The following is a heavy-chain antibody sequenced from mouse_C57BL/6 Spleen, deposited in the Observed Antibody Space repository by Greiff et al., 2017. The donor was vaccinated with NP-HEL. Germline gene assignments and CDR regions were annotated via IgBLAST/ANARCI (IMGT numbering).Heavy chain of an antibody. J-gene: IGHJ2*01. CDR3: ARGSSYVDY. V-gene: IGHV1-59*01. CDR1: GYTFTSYW. Sequence: QVQLQQPGAELVRPGTSVKLSCKASGYTFTSYWMHWVKQRPGQGLEWIGVIDPSDSYTNYNQKFKGKATLTVDTSSSTAYMQLSSLTSEDSAVYYCARGSSYVDYWGQGTTLTVSS. CDR2: IDPSDSYT. D-gene: IGHD1-1*01.